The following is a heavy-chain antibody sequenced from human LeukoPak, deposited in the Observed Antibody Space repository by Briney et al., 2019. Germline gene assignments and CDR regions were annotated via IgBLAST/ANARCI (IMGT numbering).Heavy chain of an antibody. CDR2: IKQDGSER. V-gene: IGHV3-7*01. CDR3: ARERGYSSRWYGGLEY. J-gene: IGHJ4*02. Sequence: PGGSLRLSCAASGFTFSNYWMSWVRQAPGKGLEWVANIKQDGSERYYVDSVKGRFSIYRDNAKKSLYLQMNSLRAEYSAVYYGARERGYSSRWYGGLEYWGQGTLVTVSS. CDR1: GFTFSNYW. D-gene: IGHD6-13*01.